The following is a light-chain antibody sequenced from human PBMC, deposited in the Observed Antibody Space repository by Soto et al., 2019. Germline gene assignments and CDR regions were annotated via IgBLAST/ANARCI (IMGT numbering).Light chain of an antibody. CDR1: QDISNY. CDR2: DVS. J-gene: IGKJ5*01. CDR3: QQYDSLPLT. V-gene: IGKV1-33*01. Sequence: DIQMTQSPPSLSVSVGDIVTITFHASQDISNYLHWFQQKPGKAPQLLIFDVSNLQTGVPSRFSGGGSGTDFALTISSLEPEDIATYYCQQYDSLPLTFGQGTRLEIK.